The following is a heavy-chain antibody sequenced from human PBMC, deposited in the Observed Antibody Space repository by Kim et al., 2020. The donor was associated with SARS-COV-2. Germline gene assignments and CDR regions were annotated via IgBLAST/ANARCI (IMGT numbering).Heavy chain of an antibody. CDR3: AKDTGSIFGVVIMPSNYYYGMDV. CDR2: ISGSGGST. Sequence: GGSLRLSCAASGFTFSSYAMSWVRQAPGKALEWVSAISGSGGSTYYADSVKGRFTISRDNSKNTLYLQMNSLRAEDTAVYYCAKDTGSIFGVVIMPSNYYYGMDVWGQGTTVTVSS. CDR1: GFTFSSYA. V-gene: IGHV3-23*01. J-gene: IGHJ6*02. D-gene: IGHD3-3*01.